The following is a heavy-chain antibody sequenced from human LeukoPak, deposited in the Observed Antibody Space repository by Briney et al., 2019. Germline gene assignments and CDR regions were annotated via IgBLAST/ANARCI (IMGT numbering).Heavy chain of an antibody. Sequence: PSETLSLTCSISGGSISSFYWSWIRQPPGKGLEWIGYVHYTGTTNYNPSLKTRVTISVDTSKNQFSLKLTSVTAADTAFYFCAREFGELPRFDPWGQGTLVTVSS. J-gene: IGHJ5*02. V-gene: IGHV4-59*01. CDR1: GGSISSFY. D-gene: IGHD3-10*01. CDR3: AREFGELPRFDP. CDR2: VHYTGTT.